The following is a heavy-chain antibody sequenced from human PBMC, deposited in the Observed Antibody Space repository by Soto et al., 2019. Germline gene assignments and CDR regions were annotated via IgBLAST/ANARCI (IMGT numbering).Heavy chain of an antibody. D-gene: IGHD2-2*01. Sequence: QVQLQESGPGLVKPSGTLSLTCAVSGGSISSSNWWSWVRQPPGKGLEWIGEIYHSGSTNYNPSPPRRATIPVSQSTHPSSLTPSSVTAPDTALYYCATAIRESQLLSPSFAPWAQGTLVTVSS. V-gene: IGHV4-4*02. J-gene: IGHJ5*02. CDR1: GGSISSSNW. CDR3: ATAIRESQLLSPSFAP. CDR2: IYHSGST.